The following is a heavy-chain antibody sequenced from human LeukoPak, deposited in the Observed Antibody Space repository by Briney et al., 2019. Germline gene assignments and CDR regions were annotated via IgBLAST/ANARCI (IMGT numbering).Heavy chain of an antibody. V-gene: IGHV4-4*07. CDR2: IYTSGST. CDR3: ARASSGWPYYYYGMDV. CDR1: GGSISSYY. Sequence: PSETLSLTCTVSGGSISSYYWSWIRQPAGKGLEWIGRIYTSGSTNYNPSLRSRVTMSVDTSKNQFSLKLSSVTAADTAMYYCARASSGWPYYYYGMDVWGQGTTVTVSS. D-gene: IGHD6-19*01. J-gene: IGHJ6*02.